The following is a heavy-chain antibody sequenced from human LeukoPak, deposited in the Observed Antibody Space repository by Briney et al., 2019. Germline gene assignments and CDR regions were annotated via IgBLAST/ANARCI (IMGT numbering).Heavy chain of an antibody. V-gene: IGHV4-59*01. D-gene: IGHD3-22*01. CDR2: IYYSGIT. CDR3: ARERYYYDSNGYPTYFDY. Sequence: SETLSLTCTVSVDSISSYYWSWIRQPPGKEREWSGYIYYSGITNYNPSLKSRVTISIDTSKTQFSLNLSSVTAAATAVYYCARERYYYDSNGYPTYFDYWGQGTPVTVSS. J-gene: IGHJ4*02. CDR1: VDSISSYY.